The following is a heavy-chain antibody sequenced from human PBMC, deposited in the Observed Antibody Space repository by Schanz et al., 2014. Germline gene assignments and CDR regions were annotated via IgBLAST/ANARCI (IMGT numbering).Heavy chain of an antibody. D-gene: IGHD3-10*01. V-gene: IGHV3-48*01. CDR2: IATSSSTR. CDR1: GFTFSSYG. J-gene: IGHJ1*01. Sequence: EVRLVESGGGLVQPGGSLRLSCEASGFTFSSYGMHWVRQAPGKGLEWVSYIATSSSTRHYADSVKGRVTISRDNAKNSVSLQMRRLRVEDTAVYYCASGVHVSSLQKGLQFWGRGTLVIVSS. CDR3: ASGVHVSSLQKGLQF.